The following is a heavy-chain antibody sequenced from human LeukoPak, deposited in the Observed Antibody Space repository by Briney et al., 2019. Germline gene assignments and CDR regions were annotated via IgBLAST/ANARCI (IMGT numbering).Heavy chain of an antibody. CDR3: ARGAVVGNTGYYFDY. Sequence: SGTLSLTCTVSGGSLSSYYWSWVRQPPGKGLEWIGYIYYSGSTYYNPSLRSRVTISVDTSKAQFSLKLSSVTAADTALYYCARGAVVGNTGYYFDYWGQGTLVTVSS. CDR1: GGSLSSYY. CDR2: IYYSGST. V-gene: IGHV4-59*01. J-gene: IGHJ4*02. D-gene: IGHD6-19*01.